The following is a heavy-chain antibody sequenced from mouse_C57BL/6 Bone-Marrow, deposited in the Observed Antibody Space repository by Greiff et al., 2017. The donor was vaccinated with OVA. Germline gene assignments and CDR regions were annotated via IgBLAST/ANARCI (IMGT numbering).Heavy chain of an antibody. Sequence: VQLQESGPELVKPGASVKISCKASGYAFSSSWMNWVKQRPGKGLEWIGRIYPGDGDTNYNGKFKGKATLTADKSSSTAYMQLSSLTSEDSAVYFCARDGMDYWGQGTSVTVSS. CDR1: GYAFSSSW. V-gene: IGHV1-82*01. CDR3: ARDGMDY. CDR2: IYPGDGDT. J-gene: IGHJ4*01.